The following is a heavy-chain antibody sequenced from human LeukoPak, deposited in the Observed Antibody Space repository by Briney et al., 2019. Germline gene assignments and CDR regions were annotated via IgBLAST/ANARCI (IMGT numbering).Heavy chain of an antibody. D-gene: IGHD5-12*01. Sequence: ASVKVSCKASGYTFIDYHIHWVRQAPGQGLEWMGRISPNSGGTVIAPKFLGRVSLTRDTSITTTYMELRSLRSDDTAVYYCARDLSPTGGYDLGFDYWGQGTLVTVSS. CDR2: ISPNSGGT. J-gene: IGHJ4*02. CDR1: GYTFIDYH. V-gene: IGHV1-2*06. CDR3: ARDLSPTGGYDLGFDY.